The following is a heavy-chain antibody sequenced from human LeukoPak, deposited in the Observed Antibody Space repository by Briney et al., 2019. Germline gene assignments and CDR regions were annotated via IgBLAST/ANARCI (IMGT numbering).Heavy chain of an antibody. D-gene: IGHD2-15*01. CDR3: TRGAVSEYCSGGSCYRWDQ. J-gene: IGHJ4*02. CDR2: MNPNSGNT. Sequence: ASVTVSCTASGYTFTSYDINWVRQATGQGLEWMGWMNPNSGNTGYAQNFQGRVTMTRDTSISTAYMELSSLRSEDAAVYYCTRGAVSEYCSGGSCYRWDQWGQGTLVTVSS. V-gene: IGHV1-8*01. CDR1: GYTFTSYD.